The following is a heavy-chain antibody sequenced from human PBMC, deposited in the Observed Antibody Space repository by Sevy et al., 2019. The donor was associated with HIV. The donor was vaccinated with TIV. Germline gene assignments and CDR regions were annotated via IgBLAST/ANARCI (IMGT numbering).Heavy chain of an antibody. CDR1: GFIFSRYS. CDR2: TSGNSGAI. CDR3: ARGPDCGGDCDVGFYYPLDV. V-gene: IGHV3-48*02. D-gene: IGHD2-21*02. J-gene: IGHJ6*02. Sequence: GGSLRLSCTVSGFIFSRYSMNWVRQAPGKGLEWISYTSGNSGAIYYPDSVKGRFTVSRDNANNVLFLKMSSLKDDDTAVYYCARGPDCGGDCDVGFYYPLDVWGQGTTGTFPS.